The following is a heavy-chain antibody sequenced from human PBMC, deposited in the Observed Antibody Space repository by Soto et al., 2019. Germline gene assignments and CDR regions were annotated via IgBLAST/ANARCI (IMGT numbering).Heavy chain of an antibody. D-gene: IGHD4-17*01. CDR1: GYSFTSYW. V-gene: IGHV5-51*01. J-gene: IGHJ5*02. Sequence: EASVKIYCKGSGYSFTSYWIGWVRQMPGKGLEWMGIIYPGDSDTRYSPSLQGQVTISADKSISTAYLQWSSLKASDTAMYYCARSNIIDDGVTDWFDPWGQGTLVTVSS. CDR3: ARSNIIDDGVTDWFDP. CDR2: IYPGDSDT.